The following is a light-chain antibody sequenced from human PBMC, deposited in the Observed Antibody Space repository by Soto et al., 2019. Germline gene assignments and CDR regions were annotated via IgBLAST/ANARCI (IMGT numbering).Light chain of an antibody. V-gene: IGLV2-14*03. J-gene: IGLJ3*02. CDR3: SSWGVASAPVL. Sequence: QSALTQPASVSGSPGHSITISCTGTSSDVGAYNYVSWYQHHPGKAPKLMIYDVSHRPSGVSDRFSGSKSGNTASLTISGLQAEYEADYYCSSWGVASAPVLFVEGTKLTAL. CDR2: DVS. CDR1: SSDVGAYNY.